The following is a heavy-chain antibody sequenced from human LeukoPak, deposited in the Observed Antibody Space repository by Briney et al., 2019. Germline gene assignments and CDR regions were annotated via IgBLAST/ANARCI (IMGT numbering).Heavy chain of an antibody. CDR3: AGSRYPVPQDLDY. V-gene: IGHV3-48*02. J-gene: IGHJ4*02. D-gene: IGHD2-15*01. CDR1: GFTFNIYE. CDR2: INADRNVI. Sequence: GGSLRLSCAASGFTFNIYEMDWGRQAPGKGMERISYINADRNVIYYADSVKGCFIISRDNDKNSLYLQMNSLRDEDTAVYYCAGSRYPVPQDLDYWGQGTLVSVSS.